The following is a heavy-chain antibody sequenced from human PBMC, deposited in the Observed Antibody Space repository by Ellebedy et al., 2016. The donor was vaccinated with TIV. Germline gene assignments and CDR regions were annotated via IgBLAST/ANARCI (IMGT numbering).Heavy chain of an antibody. J-gene: IGHJ4*02. CDR3: ARAFQYSSVCAFDY. D-gene: IGHD6-19*01. V-gene: IGHV4-34*01. Sequence: MPSETLSLTCTVHGGSLSSDYWSWIRQSPAKGLEWIGEINHSGRTSYNPSLKSRVSISVDTPKKQFSLKLSSVTAADTAVYYCARAFQYSSVCAFDYWGQGTLVTVS. CDR2: INHSGRT. CDR1: GGSLSSDY.